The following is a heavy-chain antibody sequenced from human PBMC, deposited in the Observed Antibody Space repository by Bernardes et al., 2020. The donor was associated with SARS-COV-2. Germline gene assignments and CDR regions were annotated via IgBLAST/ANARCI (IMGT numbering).Heavy chain of an antibody. CDR3: ARVRYDFWSGYRAFDI. CDR2: IYYSGST. V-gene: IGHV4-59*01. CDR1: GGSISSYY. D-gene: IGHD3-3*01. Sequence: SETLSLTCTVSGGSISSYYWSWIRQPPGKGLEWIGYIYYSGSTNYNPSLKSRVTISVDTSKNQFPLKLSSVTAADPAVYYCARVRYDFWSGYRAFDIWGQGTMVTVSS. J-gene: IGHJ3*02.